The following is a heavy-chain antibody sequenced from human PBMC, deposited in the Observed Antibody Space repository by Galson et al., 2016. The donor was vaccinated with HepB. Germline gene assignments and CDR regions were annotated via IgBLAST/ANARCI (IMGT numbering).Heavy chain of an antibody. Sequence: SVKVSCKASGGTFSSHTLSWVRQAPGQGPEWVGGINPVSGTAKYAQRFQGRVTITADESTSTAYMELSSLRSEDTALYYCASWAGVVTKGHDFWSGPFDYWGQGTLVTVSS. D-gene: IGHD3-3*01. CDR2: INPVSGTA. CDR1: GGTFSSHT. V-gene: IGHV1-69*13. J-gene: IGHJ4*02. CDR3: ASWAGVVTKGHDFWSGPFDY.